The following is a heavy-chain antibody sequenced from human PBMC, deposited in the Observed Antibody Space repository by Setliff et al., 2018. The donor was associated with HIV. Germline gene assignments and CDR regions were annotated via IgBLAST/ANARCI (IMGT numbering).Heavy chain of an antibody. Sequence: GSLRLSCAVSGFTFSSYSMNWVRQAPGKGLEWVSSISSSSDYIYYADSVKGRFTISRDNAKNSLYLQMNSLRAEDTAVYYCARDRTRGDFWSGYGDYWGQGTLVTVSS. V-gene: IGHV3-21*01. D-gene: IGHD3-3*01. CDR1: GFTFSSYS. J-gene: IGHJ4*02. CDR2: ISSSSDYI. CDR3: ARDRTRGDFWSGYGDY.